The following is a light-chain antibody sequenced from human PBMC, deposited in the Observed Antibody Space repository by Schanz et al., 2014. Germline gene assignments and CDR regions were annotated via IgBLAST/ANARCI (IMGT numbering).Light chain of an antibody. J-gene: IGLJ3*02. CDR2: GNS. Sequence: QSVLTEPPSVSGAPGQRVTISCNGSSSNIGAGYDVHWYQQLPGTAPKLLIYGNSNRPSGVPDRFSGSKSGTSASLAIIGLQSEDEADYYCATWDDGLTARVFGGGTKLTVL. V-gene: IGLV1-40*01. CDR1: SSNIGAGYD. CDR3: ATWDDGLTARV.